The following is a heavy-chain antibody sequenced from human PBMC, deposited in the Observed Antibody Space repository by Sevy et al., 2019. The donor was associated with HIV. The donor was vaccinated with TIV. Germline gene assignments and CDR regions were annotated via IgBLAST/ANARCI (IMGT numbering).Heavy chain of an antibody. CDR2: MHYGGGT. CDR1: GGSLMSPTFY. D-gene: IGHD2-2*02. CDR3: CSTRPRKARLAMSIDTSRNLCSLNSTSLTAADAAVYHCVRDHYLRGRHWFDS. V-gene: IGHV4-39*01. Sequence: SETLSLTCTASGGSLMSPTFYWGWVRQPPGERLEWIAAMHYGGGTYSNPSLKDRLAMSLDTSKNQLSLNVTSVTAAWHKGGRPCSTRPRKARLAMSIDTSRNLCSLNSTSLTAADAAVYHCVRDHYLRGRHWFDSWGQGALVTVSS. J-gene: IGHJ5*01.